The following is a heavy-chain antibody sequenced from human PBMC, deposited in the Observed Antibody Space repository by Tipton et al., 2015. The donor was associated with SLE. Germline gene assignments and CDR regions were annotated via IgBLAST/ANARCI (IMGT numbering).Heavy chain of an antibody. Sequence: GLVKPSETLSLTCAVYGGSFSGYSWNWIRQPPGKGLEWIGEINHSGSVNYNPSLKSRVTISVDMSKSQFSLNLSSVTAADTAVYYCAGTGDYFDYWGQGTLVTVSS. V-gene: IGHV4-34*01. CDR1: GGSFSGYS. CDR2: INHSGSV. D-gene: IGHD3/OR15-3a*01. CDR3: AGTGDYFDY. J-gene: IGHJ4*02.